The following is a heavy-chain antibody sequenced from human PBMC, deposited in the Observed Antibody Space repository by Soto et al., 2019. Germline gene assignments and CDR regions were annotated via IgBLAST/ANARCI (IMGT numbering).Heavy chain of an antibody. CDR1: GGSISSSPYY. J-gene: IGHJ5*02. Sequence: SETLSLTCTVSGGSISSSPYYCGWIRQPPGKGLEWIGSINYSGSTYYNPSLKSRLTLSVDTSKNQFSLKVISATAADTAVYYCARNPVTTSMISGRAPRAQGTLVPFSS. V-gene: IGHV4-39*01. CDR2: INYSGST. D-gene: IGHD3-16*01. CDR3: ARNPVTTSMISGRAP.